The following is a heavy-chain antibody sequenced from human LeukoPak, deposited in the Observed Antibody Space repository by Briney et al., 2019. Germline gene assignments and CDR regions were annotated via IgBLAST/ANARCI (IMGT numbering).Heavy chain of an antibody. D-gene: IGHD5-12*01. Sequence: PPETLSLTCTVSGGSISGGSHHWGWFRQSPGKGLEWIGSLYLSRTTYYNPSLNSRVTISVDTSKNQFSLQLNSVTAADTAVYYCVRHDGRGGATMGSLDSWGQGSLVTVSS. V-gene: IGHV4-39*01. CDR2: LYLSRTT. J-gene: IGHJ4*02. CDR3: VRHDGRGGATMGSLDS. CDR1: GGSISGGSHH.